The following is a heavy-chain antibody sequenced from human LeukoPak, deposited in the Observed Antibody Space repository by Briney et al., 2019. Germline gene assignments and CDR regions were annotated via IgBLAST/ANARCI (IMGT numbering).Heavy chain of an antibody. J-gene: IGHJ5*02. CDR1: GYSISSGYY. D-gene: IGHD3-10*01. V-gene: IGHV4-38-2*02. Sequence: SETLSLTCTVSGYSISSGYYWGWIRPPPGKGLEWIGSIYHSGSTYYNPSLKSRVTISVDTSKNQFSLKLSSVTAADTAVYYCARSVLWFGELTSWGQGTLVTVSS. CDR3: ARSVLWFGELTS. CDR2: IYHSGST.